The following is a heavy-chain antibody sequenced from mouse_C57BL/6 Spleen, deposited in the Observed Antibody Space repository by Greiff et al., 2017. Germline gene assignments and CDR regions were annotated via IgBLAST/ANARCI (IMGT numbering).Heavy chain of an antibody. D-gene: IGHD3-2*02. Sequence: QVQLKQPGAELVRPGSSVKLSCKASGYTFTSYWMHWVKQRPIQGLEWIGNIDPSDSETHYNQKFKDKATLTVDKSSSTAYMQLSSLTSEDSAVYYCARTPSGYDYAMDYWGQGTSVTVSS. J-gene: IGHJ4*01. CDR2: IDPSDSET. CDR1: GYTFTSYW. CDR3: ARTPSGYDYAMDY. V-gene: IGHV1-52*01.